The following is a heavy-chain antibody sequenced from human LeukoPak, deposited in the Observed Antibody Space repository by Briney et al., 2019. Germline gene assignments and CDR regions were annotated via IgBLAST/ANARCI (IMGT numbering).Heavy chain of an antibody. J-gene: IGHJ4*02. CDR1: GYSISSGYY. V-gene: IGHV4-38-2*02. CDR3: ARQTYGGEDDY. D-gene: IGHD3-10*01. Sequence: SETLSLTCTVSGYSISSGYYWGWIRQPPGKGLEWIGSIYHSGSTYYNPSLKSRVTISVDTSKTQFSLKLSSVTAADTAVYYCARQTYGGEDDYWGQGTLVTVSS. CDR2: IYHSGST.